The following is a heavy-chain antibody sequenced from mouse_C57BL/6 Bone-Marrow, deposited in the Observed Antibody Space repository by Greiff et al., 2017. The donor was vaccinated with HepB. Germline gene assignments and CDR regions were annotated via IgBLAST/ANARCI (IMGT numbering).Heavy chain of an antibody. CDR2: IRSKSNNYAT. CDR3: VRRGGPGYLDAMDY. D-gene: IGHD1-2*01. Sequence: EVHLVESGGGLVQPKGSLKLSCAASGFSFNTYAMNWVRQAPGKGLEWVARIRSKSNNYATYYADSVKDRFTISRDDSESMLYLQMNNLKTEDTAMYYCVRRGGPGYLDAMDYWGQGTSVTVSS. V-gene: IGHV10-1*01. CDR1: GFSFNTYA. J-gene: IGHJ4*01.